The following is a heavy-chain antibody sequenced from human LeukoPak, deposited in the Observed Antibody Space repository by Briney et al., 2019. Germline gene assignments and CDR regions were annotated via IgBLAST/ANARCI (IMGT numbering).Heavy chain of an antibody. CDR3: ARDRVAAAGQGGNWFDP. D-gene: IGHD6-13*01. J-gene: IGHJ5*02. CDR2: INPNSGGT. Sequence: ASVKVSCKASGYTFTGYYMHWVRQAPGQGLEWTGWINPNSGGTNYAQKFQGWVTMTRDTSISTAYMELSRLRSDDTAVYYCARDRVAAAGQGGNWFDPWGQGTLVTVSS. CDR1: GYTFTGYY. V-gene: IGHV1-2*04.